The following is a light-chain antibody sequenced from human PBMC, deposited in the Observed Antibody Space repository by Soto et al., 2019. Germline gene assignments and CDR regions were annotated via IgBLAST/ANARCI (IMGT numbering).Light chain of an antibody. CDR1: SSDVGGSNH. CDR2: DVS. V-gene: IGLV2-11*02. J-gene: IGLJ1*01. CDR3: CSYADSNTFF. Sequence: QSALTQPRSVSGSPGQSVTISCTGTSSDVGGSNHVSWYHHHPDKAPQLIIYDVSKRPSGVPGRLSGSKSGNTASLTISGLQAEDGADYYCCSYADSNTFFFGPGTKLTVL.